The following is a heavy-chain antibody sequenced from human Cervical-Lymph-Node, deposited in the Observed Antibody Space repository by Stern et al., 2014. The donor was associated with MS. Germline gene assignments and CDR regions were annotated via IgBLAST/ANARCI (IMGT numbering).Heavy chain of an antibody. D-gene: IGHD1-26*01. CDR2: IYPGDSDT. CDR1: GYTFTSYW. Sequence: EVQLVESGAEVKKPGESLKISCKGSGYTFTSYWIGWVRHMPGKGLEWMGNIYPGDSDTRYSPSFQGQVTISADKSINTAYLQWSSLKASDTAIYYCARLSYSGSYDAFSFWGQGTMVIVSS. CDR3: ARLSYSGSYDAFSF. J-gene: IGHJ3*01. V-gene: IGHV5-51*01.